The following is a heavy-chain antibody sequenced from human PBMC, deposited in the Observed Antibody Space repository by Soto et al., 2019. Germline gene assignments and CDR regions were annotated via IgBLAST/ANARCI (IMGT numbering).Heavy chain of an antibody. D-gene: IGHD1-7*01. CDR3: ARLELRGYYYYYGMDV. Sequence: ASVKVSCKASGYTFTSYAMHWVRQAPGQRLEWMGWINAGNGNTKYSQKFQGRVTITRDTSASTAYMELSSLRSEDTAVYYCARLELRGYYYYYGMDVWGQRTTVTVSS. J-gene: IGHJ6*02. V-gene: IGHV1-3*01. CDR2: INAGNGNT. CDR1: GYTFTSYA.